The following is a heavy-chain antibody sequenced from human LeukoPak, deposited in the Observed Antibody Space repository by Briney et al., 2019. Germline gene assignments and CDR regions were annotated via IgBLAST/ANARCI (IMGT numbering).Heavy chain of an antibody. CDR1: GLTFSSSW. V-gene: IGHV3-7*01. Sequence: GGSLRLSCVASGLTFSSSWMTWVRQAPVKGLECVAHINPDGTQRSYVDSVKGRFTITRDNTENTLYLQMNSLRADDTAVYYCARDHDFSAFDIWGQGTMVTVSS. J-gene: IGHJ3*02. CDR3: ARDHDFSAFDI. D-gene: IGHD2-21*02. CDR2: INPDGTQR.